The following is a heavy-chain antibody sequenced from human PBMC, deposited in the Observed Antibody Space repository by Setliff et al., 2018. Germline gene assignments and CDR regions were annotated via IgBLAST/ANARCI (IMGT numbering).Heavy chain of an antibody. CDR3: AREGYCGGDCYSID. CDR2: IYSGGST. J-gene: IGHJ4*02. D-gene: IGHD2-21*02. Sequence: PGGSLRLSCAASGFTFSNYAMSWVRQAPGKGLEWVSVIYSGGSTYYADSVKGRFTISRDNSKNTLYLQMNSLRAEDTAVYYCAREGYCGGDCYSIDWGQGTLVTVSS. CDR1: GFTFSNYA. V-gene: IGHV3-53*01.